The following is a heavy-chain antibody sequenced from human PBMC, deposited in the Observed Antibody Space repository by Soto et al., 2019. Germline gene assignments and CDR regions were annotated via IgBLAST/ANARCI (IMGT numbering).Heavy chain of an antibody. CDR2: IWYDGSNK. J-gene: IGHJ4*02. CDR1: GFTFRSYG. V-gene: IGHV3-33*01. CDR3: ARDPYTSSTSFDY. Sequence: GGSLRLSCAASGFTFRSYGMHWVRQAPGKGLEWVAVIWYDGSNKYYADSVKGRFTISRDDSKNTLYLQMNSLRAEDTAAYYCARDPYTSSTSFDYWGLGILVTVSS. D-gene: IGHD1-20*01.